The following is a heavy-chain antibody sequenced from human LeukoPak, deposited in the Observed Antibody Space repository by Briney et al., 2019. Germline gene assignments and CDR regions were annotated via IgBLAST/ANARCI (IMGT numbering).Heavy chain of an antibody. CDR3: AKGGSPTYYYYGMDV. J-gene: IGHJ6*02. D-gene: IGHD2-15*01. CDR1: GGSISSYY. CDR2: IYYSGNT. V-gene: IGHV4-59*01. Sequence: SETLSLTCTVSGGSISSYYWSWIRQPPGKELEWIGYIYYSGNTNYNPSLKSRVTISVDTSKNQFSLKLSSVTAADTAVYYCAKGGSPTYYYYGMDVWGQGTTVTVSS.